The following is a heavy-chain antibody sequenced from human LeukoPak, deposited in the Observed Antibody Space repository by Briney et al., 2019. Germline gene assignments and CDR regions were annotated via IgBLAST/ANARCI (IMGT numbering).Heavy chain of an antibody. D-gene: IGHD2-2*01. CDR2: INPSGGSA. V-gene: IGHV1-46*01. Sequence: ASVKVSCKASGYTFTSYYMHWVRQAPGQGLEWMGIINPSGGSASYAQKFQGRVTMTRDTSTSTVYMELSSLRSEDTALYYCAKGPVPYPDYWGQGTLVTVSS. CDR1: GYTFTSYY. J-gene: IGHJ4*02. CDR3: AKGPVPYPDY.